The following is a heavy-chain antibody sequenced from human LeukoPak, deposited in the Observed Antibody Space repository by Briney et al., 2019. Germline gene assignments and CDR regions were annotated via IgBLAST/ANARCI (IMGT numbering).Heavy chain of an antibody. CDR3: ARGDSSSWQNYYFDY. Sequence: SETLSLTCAVYGGSFSGYYWSWIRQPPGKGLEWIGEINHSGSTNYNPSLKSRVTISVDRSKNQFSLKLSSVTAADTAVYYCARGDSSSWQNYYFDYWGQGTLVTVSS. V-gene: IGHV4-34*01. CDR1: GGSFSGYY. CDR2: INHSGST. J-gene: IGHJ4*02. D-gene: IGHD6-13*01.